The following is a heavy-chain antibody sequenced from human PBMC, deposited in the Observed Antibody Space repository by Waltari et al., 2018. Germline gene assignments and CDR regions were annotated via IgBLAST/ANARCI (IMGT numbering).Heavy chain of an antibody. CDR1: GGSISSYY. Sequence: QVQLQESGPGLVKPSETLSLTCTVSGGSISSYYWSWIRQPPGKGLEWIGYSYYSGSTNYNPSRKRRVTISVDTSKNQFSLKLSSVTAADTAVYYCARTSGGTDYWGQGTLVTVSS. CDR3: ARTSGGTDY. J-gene: IGHJ4*02. D-gene: IGHD2-15*01. CDR2: SYYSGST. V-gene: IGHV4-59*01.